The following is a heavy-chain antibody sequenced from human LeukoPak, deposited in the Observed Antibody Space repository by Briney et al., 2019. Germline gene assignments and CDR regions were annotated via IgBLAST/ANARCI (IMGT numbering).Heavy chain of an antibody. CDR3: AKRSSGYLTPFDY. Sequence: RAGGSERLSCAASGFTFSSYAMSCVRQAPGKGLEWVSAISGSGGSTYYADSVKGRFTISRDNSENTLYLQMNSLRAEDTAVYYCAKRSSGYLTPFDYWGQGTLVTVSS. J-gene: IGHJ4*02. CDR2: ISGSGGST. D-gene: IGHD3-22*01. CDR1: GFTFSSYA. V-gene: IGHV3-23*01.